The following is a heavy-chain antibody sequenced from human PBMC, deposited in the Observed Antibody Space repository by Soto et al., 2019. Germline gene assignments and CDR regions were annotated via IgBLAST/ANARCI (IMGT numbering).Heavy chain of an antibody. Sequence: QVQLVQSGAEVKKPGASVKVSCKASGYTFTSYYMYWVRQAPGQGPEWMGIINPSGGSTSYAQKFQGRVTMTRDMSTRTVYMELSSLRSEDTAVYYCVIWLGGYYGSGSYFPWGQGTLVTVSS. CDR3: VIWLGGYYGSGSYFP. D-gene: IGHD3-10*01. CDR2: INPSGGST. CDR1: GYTFTSYY. J-gene: IGHJ5*02. V-gene: IGHV1-46*03.